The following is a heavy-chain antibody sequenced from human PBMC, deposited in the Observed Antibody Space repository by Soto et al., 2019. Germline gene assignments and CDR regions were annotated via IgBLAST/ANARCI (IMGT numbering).Heavy chain of an antibody. D-gene: IGHD6-19*01. CDR3: ASSGWYVNGMDV. J-gene: IGHJ6*02. CDR2: IIPIFGTA. Sequence: ASVKVSCKAPGCTFSSYAISWVRQAPGQGLEWMGGIIPIFGTANYAQKFQGRVTITADESTSTAYMELSSLRSEDTAVYYCASSGWYVNGMDVWGQGTTVTVSS. CDR1: GCTFSSYA. V-gene: IGHV1-69*13.